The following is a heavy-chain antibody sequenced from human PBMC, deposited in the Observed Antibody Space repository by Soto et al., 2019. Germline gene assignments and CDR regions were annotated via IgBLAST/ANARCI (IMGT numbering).Heavy chain of an antibody. CDR1: GFTFSSYG. Sequence: LRLSCAASGFTFSSYGMHWVRQAPGKGLEWVAVISYDGSNKYYADSVKGRFTISRDNSKNTLYLQMNSLRAEDTAVYYCGKDFGLRYCSDGSCYVEHWGQGTLVTVPS. CDR3: GKDFGLRYCSDGSCYVEH. J-gene: IGHJ4*02. D-gene: IGHD2-15*01. V-gene: IGHV3-30*18. CDR2: ISYDGSNK.